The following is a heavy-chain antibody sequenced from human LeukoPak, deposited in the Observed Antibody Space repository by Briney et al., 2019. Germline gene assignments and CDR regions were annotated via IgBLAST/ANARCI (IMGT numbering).Heavy chain of an antibody. CDR3: ARDFYLHDYGDPLGY. D-gene: IGHD4-17*01. CDR2: IYTSGST. Sequence: PSETLSLTCTVSGGSMSSYYWSWIRQPAGKGLEWIGRIYTSGSTNYNPSLKSRVTMSVDTSKNQFSLKLSSVTAADTAVYYCARDFYLHDYGDPLGYWGQGTLVTVSS. J-gene: IGHJ4*02. CDR1: GGSMSSYY. V-gene: IGHV4-4*07.